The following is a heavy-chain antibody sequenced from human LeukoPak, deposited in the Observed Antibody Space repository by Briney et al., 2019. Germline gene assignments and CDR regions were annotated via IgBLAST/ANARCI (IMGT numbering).Heavy chain of an antibody. CDR3: ARSLPPKPNWNDVVEDAFDI. D-gene: IGHD1-1*01. V-gene: IGHV3-23*01. Sequence: HSGGSLRLSCAASGFTFSSYAMSWVRQAPGKGLEWVSAISGSGGSTYYADSVKGRFTISRDNSKNTLYLQMNSLRAEDTAVYYCARSLPPKPNWNDVVEDAFDIWGQGTMVTVSS. CDR2: ISGSGGST. J-gene: IGHJ3*02. CDR1: GFTFSSYA.